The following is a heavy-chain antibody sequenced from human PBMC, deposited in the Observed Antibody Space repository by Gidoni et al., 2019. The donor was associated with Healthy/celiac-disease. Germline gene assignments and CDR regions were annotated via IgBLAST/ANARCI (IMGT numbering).Heavy chain of an antibody. D-gene: IGHD3-16*01. V-gene: IGHV3-33*01. Sequence: VQLVESGGGVVQPGRSLRLSCSASEFTFISYGMHWVRQAPVKGLEWVTVIWYDGSNKYYADSVKGRFTMSRDNSKNTLYLKMNSLRAEDTAVYYCARDPPTSRGEEFQTCDYWGQGTLVTVSS. CDR1: EFTFISYG. J-gene: IGHJ4*02. CDR3: ARDPPTSRGEEFQTCDY. CDR2: IWYDGSNK.